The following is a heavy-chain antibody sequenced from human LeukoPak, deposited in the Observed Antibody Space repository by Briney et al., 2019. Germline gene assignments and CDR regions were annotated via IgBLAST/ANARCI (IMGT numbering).Heavy chain of an antibody. V-gene: IGHV3-7*01. CDR1: GFTFSDSW. Sequence: PGGSLRLSCVASGFTFSDSWMSWVRQAPGKGLEWVADIKKDGSEKDYVDSVKGRFIISRDNAKNSLYLQMDSLRAEDTAVYYCATYTNWVAGDVWGQGTTVSVSS. D-gene: IGHD7-27*01. J-gene: IGHJ6*02. CDR3: ATYTNWVAGDV. CDR2: IKKDGSEK.